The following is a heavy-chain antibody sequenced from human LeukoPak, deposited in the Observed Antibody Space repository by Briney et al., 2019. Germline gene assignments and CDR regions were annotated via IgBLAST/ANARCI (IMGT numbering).Heavy chain of an antibody. J-gene: IGHJ4*02. CDR3: AKDLDTFGGVIVLDY. CDR1: GFTFDDYP. Sequence: GGSLRLSCTASGFTFDDYPMSWVRQAPGKGLEWVSAISGSGGSTYYADSVKGRFTISRDNSKNTLYLQMNSLRAEDTAVYYCAKDLDTFGGVIVLDYWGQGTLVTVSS. CDR2: ISGSGGST. V-gene: IGHV3-23*01. D-gene: IGHD3-16*02.